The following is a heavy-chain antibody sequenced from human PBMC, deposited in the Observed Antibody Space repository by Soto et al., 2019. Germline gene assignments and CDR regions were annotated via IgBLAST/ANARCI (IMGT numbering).Heavy chain of an antibody. CDR3: ARDLRYFDWSPGWFDP. J-gene: IGHJ5*02. CDR2: ISSSSSTI. V-gene: IGHV3-48*01. Sequence: PGGSLRLSCAASGFTLSSYSMNWVRQAPGKGLEWVSYISSSSSTIYYADSVKGRFTISRDNAKNSLYLQMNSLRAEDTAVYYCARDLRYFDWSPGWFDPWGQGTLVTVSS. CDR1: GFTLSSYS. D-gene: IGHD3-9*01.